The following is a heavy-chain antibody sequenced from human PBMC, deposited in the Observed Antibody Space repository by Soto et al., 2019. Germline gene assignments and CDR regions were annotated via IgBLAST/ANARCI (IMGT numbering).Heavy chain of an antibody. V-gene: IGHV5-51*01. J-gene: IGHJ4*02. CDR2: IYPGDSDT. Sequence: PGESMKISWRGAGYRFISYLIGWVSPLPGKGLEWMGIIYPGDSDTRYSPSFQGQVTISADKSISTAYLQWSSLKASDTAMYYCARAKPNSYYYDSSGYYFPYYFDYWGQGTLVTVSS. CDR3: ARAKPNSYYYDSSGYYFPYYFDY. D-gene: IGHD3-22*01. CDR1: GYRFISYL.